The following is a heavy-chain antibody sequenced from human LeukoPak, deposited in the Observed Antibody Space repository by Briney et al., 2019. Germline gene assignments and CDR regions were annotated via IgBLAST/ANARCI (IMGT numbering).Heavy chain of an antibody. CDR2: IIPIFGTA. Sequence: SVKVSCKASGGTFSGYAISWVRQAPGQGLEWMGGIIPIFGTANYAQKFQGRVTITADESTSTAYMELSSLRSEDTAVYYCARDSGSGYYYWWGQGTLVTVSS. D-gene: IGHD3-22*01. CDR3: ARDSGSGYYYW. CDR1: GGTFSGYA. V-gene: IGHV1-69*13. J-gene: IGHJ4*02.